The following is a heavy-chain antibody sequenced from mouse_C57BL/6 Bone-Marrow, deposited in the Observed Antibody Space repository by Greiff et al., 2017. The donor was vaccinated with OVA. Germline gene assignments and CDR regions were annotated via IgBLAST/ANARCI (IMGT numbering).Heavy chain of an antibody. Sequence: QVHVKQPGAELVRPGSSVKLSCKASGYTFTSYWMDWVKQRPGQGLEWIGNIYPSDSETHYNQKFKDKATLTVDKSSSTAYMQLSSLTSEDSAVYYCARRRGYYAMDYWGQGTSVTVSS. CDR2: IYPSDSET. CDR1: GYTFTSYW. CDR3: ARRRGYYAMDY. J-gene: IGHJ4*01. V-gene: IGHV1-61*01.